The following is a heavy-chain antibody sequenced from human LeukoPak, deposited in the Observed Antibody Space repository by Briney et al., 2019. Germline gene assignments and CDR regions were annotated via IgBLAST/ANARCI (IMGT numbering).Heavy chain of an antibody. CDR3: ATYGSGIDKPDY. CDR2: ISAYNGNT. J-gene: IGHJ4*02. CDR1: GYTFTSYV. V-gene: IGHV1-18*01. D-gene: IGHD3-10*01. Sequence: ASVKVSYKASGYTFTSYVISWVRQAPGQGLEWMGWISAYNGNTNYAQKLQGRVTMTTDTSTSTAYMELRSLRSDDTAMYYCATYGSGIDKPDYWGQGTLVTVSS.